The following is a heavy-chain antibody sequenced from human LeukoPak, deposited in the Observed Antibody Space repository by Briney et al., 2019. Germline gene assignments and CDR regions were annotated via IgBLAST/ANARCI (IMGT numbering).Heavy chain of an antibody. Sequence: PSETLSLTCTVSGGSISSSSYYWGWIRQPPGKGLERIGCIYYSGYTNYKSSLKSRVTISVDTSKNQFSLKLSSVTAADTAVYYCARTTMVRGTYYMDVWGKGTTVTVSS. V-gene: IGHV4-39*07. CDR1: GGSISSSSYY. D-gene: IGHD3-10*01. CDR2: IYYSGYT. J-gene: IGHJ6*03. CDR3: ARTTMVRGTYYMDV.